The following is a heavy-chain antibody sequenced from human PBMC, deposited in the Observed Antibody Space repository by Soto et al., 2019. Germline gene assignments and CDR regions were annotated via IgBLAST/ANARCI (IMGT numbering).Heavy chain of an antibody. J-gene: IGHJ4*02. CDR1: GYSFTSYW. D-gene: IGHD5-18*01. CDR3: ARPILSGYSYGYRDY. Sequence: GESLKISCKGSGYSFTSYWISWVRQMPGKGLEWMGRIDPSDSYTNYSPSFQGHVTISADKSISTAYLQWSSLKASDTAMYYCARPILSGYSYGYRDYWGQGTLVTVSS. CDR2: IDPSDSYT. V-gene: IGHV5-10-1*01.